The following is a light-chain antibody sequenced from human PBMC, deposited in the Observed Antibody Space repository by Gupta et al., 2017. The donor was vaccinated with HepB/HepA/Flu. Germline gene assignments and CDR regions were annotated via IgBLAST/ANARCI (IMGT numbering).Light chain of an antibody. CDR3: SSAADNNPYVV. CDR1: VLEKKY. Sequence: SYELTQPSSVSVSPGQTARITCSGDVLEKKYARWFQQKPGQAPVLVIYRDSGRPSGIPERFSGTSSGTTVIVTISGAYVDDAAYYYSSSAADNNPYVVFGGGTKLTVL. V-gene: IGLV3-27*01. CDR2: RDS. J-gene: IGLJ2*01.